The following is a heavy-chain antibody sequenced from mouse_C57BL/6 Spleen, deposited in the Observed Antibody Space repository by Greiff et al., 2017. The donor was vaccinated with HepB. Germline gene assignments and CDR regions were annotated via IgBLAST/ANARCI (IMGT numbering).Heavy chain of an antibody. CDR1: GYTFTDYY. CDR3: ARRDWYYAMDY. D-gene: IGHD3-3*01. CDR2: INPYNGGT. J-gene: IGHJ4*01. V-gene: IGHV1-19*01. Sequence: EVKLQESGPVLVKPGASVKMSCKASGYTFTDYYMNWVKQSHGKSLEWIGVINPYNGGTSYNQKFKGKATLTVDKSSSTAYMELNSLTSEDSAVYYCARRDWYYAMDYWGQGTSVTVSS.